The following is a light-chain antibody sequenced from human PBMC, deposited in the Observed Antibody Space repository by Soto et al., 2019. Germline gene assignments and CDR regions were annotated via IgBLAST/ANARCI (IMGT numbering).Light chain of an antibody. V-gene: IGKV3-20*01. Sequence: EIVLTQSPGTLSLSPGERATLSCRASQSVSSNFLAWYQQKPGQAPRLLIHGSSNRATGIPDRFSGSGSGVDFTLTVSRLEPEDFAVYYCQQYGTSPLTFGGGTKVEIK. CDR2: GSS. J-gene: IGKJ4*01. CDR1: QSVSSNF. CDR3: QQYGTSPLT.